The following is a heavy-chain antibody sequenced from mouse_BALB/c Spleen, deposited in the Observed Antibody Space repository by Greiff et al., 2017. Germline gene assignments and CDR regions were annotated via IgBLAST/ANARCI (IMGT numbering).Heavy chain of an antibody. V-gene: IGHV14-4*02. CDR2: IDPENGDT. Sequence: VQLKESGAELVRSGASVKLSCTASGFNIKDYYMHWVKQRPEQGLEWIGWIDPENGDTEYAPKFQGKATMTADTSSNTAYLQLSSLTSEDTAVYYCNAPPSRKGYFDYWGQGTTLTVSS. CDR3: NAPPSRKGYFDY. CDR1: GFNIKDYY. J-gene: IGHJ2*01.